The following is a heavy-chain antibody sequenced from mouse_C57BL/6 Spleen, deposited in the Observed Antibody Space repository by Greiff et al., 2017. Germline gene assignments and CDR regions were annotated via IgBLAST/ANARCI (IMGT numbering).Heavy chain of an antibody. CDR3: ARDAEEYGSSYRFAY. J-gene: IGHJ3*01. V-gene: IGHV7-1*01. D-gene: IGHD1-1*01. Sequence: KLVESGGGLVQSGRSLRLSCATSGFTFSDFYMEWVRQAPGKGLEWIAASRNKANDYTTEYSASVKGRFIVSRDTSHSILYLQMNALRAEDTAIYYCARDAEEYGSSYRFAYWGQGTLVTVSA. CDR2: SRNKANDYTT. CDR1: GFTFSDFY.